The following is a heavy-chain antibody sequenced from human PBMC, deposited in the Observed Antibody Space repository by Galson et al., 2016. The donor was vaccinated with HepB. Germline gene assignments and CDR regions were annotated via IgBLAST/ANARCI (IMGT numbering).Heavy chain of an antibody. V-gene: IGHV3-11*06. CDR1: GFTFSDNY. D-gene: IGHD3-22*01. CDR2: ITSTGSYT. Sequence: SLRLSCAASGFTFSDNYMSWLRQAPGKGLEWLSYITSTGSYTNYAGSVKGRFTVSRDNAKNSLYLQMNSLRAEDTAVYYCATGPPSYYYDSSGYYSGWGQGTLVTVSS. J-gene: IGHJ4*02. CDR3: ATGPPSYYYDSSGYYSG.